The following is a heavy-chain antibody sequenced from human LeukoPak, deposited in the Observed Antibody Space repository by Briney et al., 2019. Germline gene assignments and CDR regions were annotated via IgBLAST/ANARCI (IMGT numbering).Heavy chain of an antibody. J-gene: IGHJ4*02. D-gene: IGHD3-9*01. V-gene: IGHV4-61*01. CDR1: GGSVSSGSYY. CDR3: ARAPRYYDILIGYQTPFDY. CDR2: IYYSGST. Sequence: PSETLSLTCTVSGGSVSSGSYYWSWIRQPPGKGLEWIGYIYYSGSTNYNPSLKSRVTISVDTSKNQLSLKLSSVTAADTAVYYCARAPRYYDILIGYQTPFDYWGQGTLVTVSS.